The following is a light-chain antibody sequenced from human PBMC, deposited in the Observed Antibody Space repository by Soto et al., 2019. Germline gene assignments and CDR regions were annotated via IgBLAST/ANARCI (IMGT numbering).Light chain of an antibody. CDR3: QQSYTSPPALT. J-gene: IGKJ4*01. CDR1: QNIGTY. V-gene: IGKV1-39*01. CDR2: GAS. Sequence: DLQMTQSPSSLSASVGDRVTITCRASQNIGTYLHWYQQKPGKAPKLLIYGASSLQSGVPSRFSGSGSGTDFTLTVSSLQPEDFATYYCQQSYTSPPALTFGGGTKVEI.